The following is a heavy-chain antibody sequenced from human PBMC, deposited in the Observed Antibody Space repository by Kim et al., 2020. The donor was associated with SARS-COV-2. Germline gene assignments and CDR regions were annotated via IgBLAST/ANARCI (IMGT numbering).Heavy chain of an antibody. CDR2: ISYDGSNK. CDR3: AGGVWNEDAFDI. D-gene: IGHD1-1*01. Sequence: GGSLRLSCAASGFTFSSYGMHWVRQAPGKGLEWVAVISYDGSNKHYADSVKGRFTISRDNSKNTLYLQMNSLRAEDTAVYYCAGGVWNEDAFDIWGQGTMVTVSS. V-gene: IGHV3-30*03. J-gene: IGHJ3*02. CDR1: GFTFSSYG.